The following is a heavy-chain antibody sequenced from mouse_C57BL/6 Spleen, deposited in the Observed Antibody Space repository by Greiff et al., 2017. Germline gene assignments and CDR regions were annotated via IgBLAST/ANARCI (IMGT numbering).Heavy chain of an antibody. CDR1: GFTFSGYA. V-gene: IGHV5-4*01. D-gene: IGHD2-4*01. CDR2: ISDGGSYT. CDR3: AREGRDYDYDEGYWYFDV. Sequence: EVMLVESGGGLVKPGGSLKLSCAASGFTFSGYAMSWVRQTPEKRLEWVATISDGGSYTYYPDNVKGRFTISRDNAKNNLYLQMSHLKSEDTAMYYWAREGRDYDYDEGYWYFDVWGTGTTVTVSS. J-gene: IGHJ1*03.